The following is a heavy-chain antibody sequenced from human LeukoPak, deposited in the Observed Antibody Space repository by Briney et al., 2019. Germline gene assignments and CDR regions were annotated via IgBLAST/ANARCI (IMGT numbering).Heavy chain of an antibody. CDR1: GGSINGHY. V-gene: IGHV4-59*11. CDR3: ARFGVDYDMDV. CDR2: IHYSGRA. Sequence: SETLSLTCTVSGGSINGHYWTWIRQPPGKGLEWIGQIHYSGRADYNPSLKRRVTISVDTSKNQISLNLNSVTTADTAVYYCARFGVDYDMDVWGQGTTVAVSS. J-gene: IGHJ6*02. D-gene: IGHD3-16*01.